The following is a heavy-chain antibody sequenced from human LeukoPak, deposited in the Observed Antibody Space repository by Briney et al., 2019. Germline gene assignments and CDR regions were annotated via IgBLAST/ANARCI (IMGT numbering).Heavy chain of an antibody. V-gene: IGHV3-66*01. CDR1: GFTVSSNY. CDR3: VKEGEEGLQLFDY. Sequence: GGSLRLSCAASGFTVSSNYMTWVRQAPGKGLEWVSVMNSGGSTYYADSVKGRFTISRDNSKNTVYLQMNSLRVEDTALYYCVKEGEEGLQLFDYWGQGTLVTVSS. J-gene: IGHJ4*02. CDR2: MNSGGST. D-gene: IGHD5-24*01.